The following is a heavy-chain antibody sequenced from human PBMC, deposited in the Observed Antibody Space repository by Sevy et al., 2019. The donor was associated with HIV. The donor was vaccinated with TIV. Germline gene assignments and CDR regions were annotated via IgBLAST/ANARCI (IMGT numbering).Heavy chain of an antibody. CDR1: VGSIASGINL. J-gene: IGHJ4*02. Sequence: SETRSSPCTFSVGSIASGINLWSWIGQTPGKGLGWIGPVHIVGRTSYNPSFKSRVTISEDTSKNQFSLNLNSVTAADTAVYFCARNFDYWGQGTLVTVSS. CDR3: ARNFDY. CDR2: VHIVGRT. V-gene: IGHV4-39*01.